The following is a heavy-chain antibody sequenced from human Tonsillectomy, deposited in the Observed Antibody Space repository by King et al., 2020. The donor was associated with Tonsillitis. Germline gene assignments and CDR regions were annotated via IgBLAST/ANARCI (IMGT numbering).Heavy chain of an antibody. CDR2: IYLGDSDT. CDR3: ARLGPYLGATRPFDY. CDR1: GYSFTSYW. V-gene: IGHV5-51*01. D-gene: IGHD1-26*01. Sequence: QLVQSGAEVKKPGESLKISCKGSGYSFTSYWIGWVRQIPGKGLEWMGIIYLGDSDTRYSPSFQGQVTISPDKSISTAYLQCGRLKASDAAMYYCARLGPYLGATRPFDYWGQGTLVTVSS. J-gene: IGHJ4*02.